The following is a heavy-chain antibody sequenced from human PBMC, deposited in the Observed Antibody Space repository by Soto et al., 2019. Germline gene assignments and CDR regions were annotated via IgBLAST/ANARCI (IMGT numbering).Heavy chain of an antibody. D-gene: IGHD5-12*01. J-gene: IGHJ4*02. Sequence: SETLSLTCSVSGGSTSSYYWSWIRQPPGKGLEWIGYIYYSGSTDYSPSLKSRVTMSIDTSKNQFSLKLSSVTAADTAVYYCARQWGYNFDYWGQGTLVTVSS. CDR2: IYYSGST. V-gene: IGHV4-59*08. CDR1: GGSTSSYY. CDR3: ARQWGYNFDY.